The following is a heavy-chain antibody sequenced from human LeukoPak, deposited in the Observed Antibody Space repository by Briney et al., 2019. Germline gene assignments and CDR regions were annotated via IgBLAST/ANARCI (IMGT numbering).Heavy chain of an antibody. J-gene: IGHJ4*02. Sequence: SGGCLSLSCAASGFTFSSYSMNWVRQAPGKGLEWVSSISSSSSYIYYADSVKGRFTISRDNAKNSLYLQMNSLRAEDTAVYYCARSMTRIPAFYYWGQGTLVTVSS. CDR3: ARSMTRIPAFYY. D-gene: IGHD2/OR15-2a*01. CDR2: ISSSSSYI. V-gene: IGHV3-21*01. CDR1: GFTFSSYS.